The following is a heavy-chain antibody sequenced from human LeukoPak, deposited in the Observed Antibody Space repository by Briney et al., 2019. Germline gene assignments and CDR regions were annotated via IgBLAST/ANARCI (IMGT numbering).Heavy chain of an antibody. V-gene: IGHV4-4*07. CDR3: ARSSEGRYYYDSSGFSYYYYYMDV. CDR1: GGSISSYY. Sequence: PSETLSLTCTVSGGSISSYYGSWIRQPAGKGLEWIGRIYSSGRTNYNPSLKSRDTMSVDTSKNQFSLKLSSVTAADTAVYYCARSSEGRYYYDSSGFSYYYYYMDVWGKGTTVTISS. D-gene: IGHD3-22*01. CDR2: IYSSGRT. J-gene: IGHJ6*03.